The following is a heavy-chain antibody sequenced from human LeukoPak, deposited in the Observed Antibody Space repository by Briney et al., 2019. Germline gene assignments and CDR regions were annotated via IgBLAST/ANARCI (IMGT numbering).Heavy chain of an antibody. CDR1: GFTFDNYG. CDR2: IRSDGSIK. CDR3: AKDVPAAYFDY. J-gene: IGHJ4*02. V-gene: IGHV3-30*02. Sequence: GGSLRLSCAASGFTFDNYGMHWVRQAPGKGLEWVAFIRSDGSIKYYADCVKGRFTISRDISKNTLYLQVNSLRAEDTAVYFCAKDVPAAYFDYWGQGTLVTVSS. D-gene: IGHD2-2*01.